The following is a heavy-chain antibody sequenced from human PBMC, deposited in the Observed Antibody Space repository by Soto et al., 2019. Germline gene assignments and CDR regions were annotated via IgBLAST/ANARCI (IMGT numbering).Heavy chain of an antibody. J-gene: IGHJ6*02. D-gene: IGHD1-26*01. Sequence: EVQLVESGGGRVQPGGSLRLSCAAAGLTFSSYSMNWVRQAPGKGLEWVSYISSSSSTIYYADSVKGRFTISRDNAKNSLYQQMNSMRDEDKDVYYCARQRRGRSPGYYYGMDVWGQGTTVTVSS. CDR1: GLTFSSYS. CDR2: ISSSSSTI. V-gene: IGHV3-48*02. CDR3: ARQRRGRSPGYYYGMDV.